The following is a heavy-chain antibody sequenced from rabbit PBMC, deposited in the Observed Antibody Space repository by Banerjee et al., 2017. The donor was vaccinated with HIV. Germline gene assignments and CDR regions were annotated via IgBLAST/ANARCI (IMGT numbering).Heavy chain of an antibody. J-gene: IGHJ4*01. Sequence: QEQLEESGGGLVQPEGSLTLTCKASGLDFSSSYWICWVRQAPGKGLEWIGCISIGDGSTYDASWVSGRFNLSRDNTQNTVSLQMTSLTAADTATYFCARETFDGSGHYFNLWGQGTLVTVS. CDR2: ISIGDGST. V-gene: IGHV1S47*01. D-gene: IGHD5-1*01. CDR3: ARETFDGSGHYFNL. CDR1: GLDFSSSYW.